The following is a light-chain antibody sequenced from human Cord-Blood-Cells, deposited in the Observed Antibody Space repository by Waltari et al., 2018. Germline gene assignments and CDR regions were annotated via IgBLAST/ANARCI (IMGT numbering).Light chain of an antibody. CDR2: EVS. V-gene: IGLV2-18*02. Sequence: QSALTQPPSVSGSPGQSVTISCTGTSSDVGSYNRVSWYQQPPGTAPKLMIYEVSNRPSGVPDLFAGSKSGNTASLTISGRQAEDEADYYCSSYTSSSTVVFGGGTKLTVL. CDR3: SSYTSSSTVV. CDR1: SSDVGSYNR. J-gene: IGLJ2*01.